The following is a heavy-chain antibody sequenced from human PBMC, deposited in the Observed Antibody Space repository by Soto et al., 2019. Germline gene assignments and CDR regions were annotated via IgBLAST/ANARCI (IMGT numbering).Heavy chain of an antibody. V-gene: IGHV3-30-3*01. D-gene: IGHD5-18*01. CDR3: ARDRGGDTAMDVWYYFDY. J-gene: IGHJ4*02. CDR2: ISYDGSNK. Sequence: QVQLVESGGGVVQPGRSLRLSCAASGFTFSSYAMHWVRQAPGKGLEWVAVISYDGSNKYYADSVKGRFTISRDNSKNTLYLKMNSLRAEDTAVYYCARDRGGDTAMDVWYYFDYWGQGTLVTVSS. CDR1: GFTFSSYA.